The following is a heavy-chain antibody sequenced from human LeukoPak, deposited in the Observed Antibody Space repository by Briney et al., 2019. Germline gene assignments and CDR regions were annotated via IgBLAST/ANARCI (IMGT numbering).Heavy chain of an antibody. CDR1: GHSFTSYW. V-gene: IGHV5-51*01. CDR2: IYPGDPDT. CDR3: ASAGDSSGYYYFSAFDI. J-gene: IGHJ3*02. Sequence: KHGESLKISCKGSGHSFTSYWIGWVRQMPGKGLEWMGIIYPGDPDTRYSPSFQGQVTISADKSISTAYLQWSSLKASDTAMYYCASAGDSSGYYYFSAFDIWGQGTMVTVSS. D-gene: IGHD3-22*01.